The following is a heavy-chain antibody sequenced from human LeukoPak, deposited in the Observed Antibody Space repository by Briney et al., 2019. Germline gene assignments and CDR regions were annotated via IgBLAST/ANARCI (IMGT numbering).Heavy chain of an antibody. Sequence: SETLSLTCTVSGGSINNYYWTWIRQSPGKGLEWIGCIYYSGDTNYNPSLKSRVTISVDTSKNQFSLKLSSVTAADTAVYYCARRRGVLLWFGEFFEDNWFDPWGQGTLVTVSS. CDR3: ARRRGVLLWFGEFFEDNWFDP. CDR2: IYYSGDT. D-gene: IGHD3-10*01. V-gene: IGHV4-59*12. J-gene: IGHJ5*02. CDR1: GGSINNYY.